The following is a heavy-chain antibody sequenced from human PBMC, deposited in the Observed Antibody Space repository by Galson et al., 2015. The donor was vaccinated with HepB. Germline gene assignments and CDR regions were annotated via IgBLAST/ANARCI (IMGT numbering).Heavy chain of an antibody. CDR3: TTDFKRVGARWEPPEWYFDL. CDR2: IKSKTDGGTT. Sequence: SLRLSCAASGFTFSNAWMSWVRQAPGKGLEWVGRIKSKTDGGTTDYAAPVKGRFTISRDDSKNTLYLQMNSLKTEDTAVYYCTTDFKRVGARWEPPEWYFDLWGRGTLVTVSS. CDR1: GFTFSNAW. J-gene: IGHJ2*01. D-gene: IGHD1-26*01. V-gene: IGHV3-15*01.